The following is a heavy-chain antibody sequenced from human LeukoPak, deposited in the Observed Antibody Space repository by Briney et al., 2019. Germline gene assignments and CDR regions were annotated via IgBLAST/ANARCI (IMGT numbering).Heavy chain of an antibody. Sequence: GGSLRLSCAASGFTFSSYGMSWVRQAPGKGLKWVSAISGSGGSTYYADSVKGRFTISRDNSKNTLYLQMNSLRAEDTAVYYCANWDIVVVVAATGDAFDIWGQGTMVTVSS. D-gene: IGHD2-15*01. J-gene: IGHJ3*02. V-gene: IGHV3-23*01. CDR1: GFTFSSYG. CDR3: ANWDIVVVVAATGDAFDI. CDR2: ISGSGGST.